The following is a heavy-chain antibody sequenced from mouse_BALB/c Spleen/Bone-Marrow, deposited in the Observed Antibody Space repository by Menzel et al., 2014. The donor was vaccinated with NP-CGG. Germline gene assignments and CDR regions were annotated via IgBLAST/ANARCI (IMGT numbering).Heavy chain of an antibody. CDR2: IDPGTGRT. CDR3: ARINGYDY. V-gene: IGHV1S81*02. CDR1: GYTFTSYW. D-gene: IGHD2-2*01. Sequence: QVQLQQSGAELVKPGASVKLSCKASGYTFTSYWMHWVKQRSGQGLEWIGAIDPGTGRTDYNKKFKSRATLTVDKSSSTAYMHLSSLTSEDSAVYYCARINGYDYWGQGTTLTVSS. J-gene: IGHJ2*01.